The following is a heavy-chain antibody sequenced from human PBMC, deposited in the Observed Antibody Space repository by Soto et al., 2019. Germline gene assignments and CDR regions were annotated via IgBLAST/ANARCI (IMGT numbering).Heavy chain of an antibody. V-gene: IGHV4-4*02. Sequence: QSDTSGVVGGCIISRDGWSWVRQPPGKGLEWIGEIYHSGSTNYNPSLKSRVTISVDKSKNQFSLKLSSVTAADTAVYYCARSPDSSGYYPRWYYYGMDVWGQGTTVTVSS. CDR2: IYHSGST. J-gene: IGHJ6*02. CDR3: ARSPDSSGYYPRWYYYGMDV. D-gene: IGHD3-22*01. CDR1: GGCIISRDG.